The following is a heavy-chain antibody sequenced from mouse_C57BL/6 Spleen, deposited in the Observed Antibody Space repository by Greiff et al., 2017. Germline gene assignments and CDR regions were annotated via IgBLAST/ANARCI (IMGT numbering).Heavy chain of an antibody. V-gene: IGHV8-12*01. D-gene: IGHD2-3*01. CDR3: ARRTDGYYEKGYFDV. CDR1: GFSLSTSGMG. Sequence: QVTLKESGPGILQSSQTLSLTCSFSGFSLSTSGMGVSWIRQPSGKGLEWLAHIYWDDDKRYNPSLKSRLTISKDTSRNQVFLKITSVDTADTATYYCARRTDGYYEKGYFDVWGTGTTVTVSS. CDR2: IYWDDDK. J-gene: IGHJ1*03.